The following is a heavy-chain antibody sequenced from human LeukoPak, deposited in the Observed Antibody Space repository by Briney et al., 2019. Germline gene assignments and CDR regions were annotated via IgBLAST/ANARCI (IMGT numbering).Heavy chain of an antibody. D-gene: IGHD3-22*01. CDR1: GGSFSGYY. CDR3: ARGRYYDSSGSFDY. Sequence: SETLSLTCAVYGGSFSGYYWSWIRQPPGKGLEWIGEINHSGSTNYNPSLKSRVTISVDTSKNQFSLKLSSVTAADTAVHYCARGRYYDSSGSFDYWGQGTLVTVSS. CDR2: INHSGST. J-gene: IGHJ4*02. V-gene: IGHV4-34*01.